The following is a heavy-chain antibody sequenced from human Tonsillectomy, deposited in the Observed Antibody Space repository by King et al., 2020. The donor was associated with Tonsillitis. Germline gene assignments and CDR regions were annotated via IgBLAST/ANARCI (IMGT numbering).Heavy chain of an antibody. D-gene: IGHD3-10*01. V-gene: IGHV3-11*01. J-gene: IGHJ4*02. CDR2: ISSSGATK. CDR3: ARAGWFGEKIDY. CDR1: GFTFSDYY. Sequence: VQLVESGGGLVKPGGSLRLSCTASGFTFSDYYMSWIRQAPGKGLEWLSYISSSGATKYYADSVKGRFTISRDNAKNSLYLQMNSLRAEDTALYYCARAGWFGEKIDYWGQGTLVTVSS.